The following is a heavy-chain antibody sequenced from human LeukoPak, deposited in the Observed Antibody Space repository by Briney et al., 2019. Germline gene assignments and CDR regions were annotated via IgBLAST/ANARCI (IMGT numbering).Heavy chain of an antibody. CDR3: ASSSEEWLLLYY. V-gene: IGHV1-18*03. J-gene: IGHJ4*02. CDR1: GYTFTSYG. CDR2: ISAYNGNT. D-gene: IGHD3-22*01. Sequence: GASVKVSCKASGYTFTSYGISWVRQAPGQGLEWMGWISAYNGNTKYSQEFQGRVTITRDTSASTAYMELSSLRSEDMAVYYCASSSEEWLLLYYWGQGTLVTVSS.